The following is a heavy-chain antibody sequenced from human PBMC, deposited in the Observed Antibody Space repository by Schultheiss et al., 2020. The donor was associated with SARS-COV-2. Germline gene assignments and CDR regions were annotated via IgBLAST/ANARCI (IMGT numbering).Heavy chain of an antibody. J-gene: IGHJ6*02. Sequence: GESLKISCAASGFTFSSYAMHWVRQAPGKGLEWVAVISYDGSNKYYADSVKGRFTISRDNSKNTLYLQMNSLRAEDTAVYYCARDPGIAAAALYGMDVWGQGTTVTVSS. D-gene: IGHD6-13*01. V-gene: IGHV3-30*01. CDR3: ARDPGIAAAALYGMDV. CDR1: GFTFSSYA. CDR2: ISYDGSNK.